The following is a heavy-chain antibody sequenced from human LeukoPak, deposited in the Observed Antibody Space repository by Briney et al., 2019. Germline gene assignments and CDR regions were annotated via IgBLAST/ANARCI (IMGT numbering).Heavy chain of an antibody. V-gene: IGHV1-18*01. J-gene: IGHJ3*02. CDR2: ISPYNGNT. D-gene: IGHD4-17*01. CDR1: GYTFTDYG. Sequence: GASVKVSCKTSGYTFTDYGFSWVRQAPGQGLGWMGWISPYNGNTRYTQKFQDRVTMTTDTSAGTAYMELRSLRSDDTAVYYCARDPRHMVTTKYNAFDIWGQGTMVTVSS. CDR3: ARDPRHMVTTKYNAFDI.